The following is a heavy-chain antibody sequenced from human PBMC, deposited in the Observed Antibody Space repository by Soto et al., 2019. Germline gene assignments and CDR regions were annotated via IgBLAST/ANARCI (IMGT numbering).Heavy chain of an antibody. CDR1: GGSISNNY. Sequence: SETLSLTCTVTGGSISNNYWSWIRQPPGKGLEWIGYIYYSGTTNYNPSLESRVTISVDTSKNQFSLKLSSVTAADTAVYYCAQYRVRGGRYGGIDYWGQGTLVTVSS. V-gene: IGHV4-59*01. J-gene: IGHJ4*02. D-gene: IGHD3-10*01. CDR3: AQYRVRGGRYGGIDY. CDR2: IYYSGTT.